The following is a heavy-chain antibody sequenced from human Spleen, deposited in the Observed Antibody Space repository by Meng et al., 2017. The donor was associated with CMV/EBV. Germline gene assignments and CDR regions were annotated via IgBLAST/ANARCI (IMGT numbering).Heavy chain of an antibody. Sequence: QITLKESGPTLVKPTQTLTLTCTFSGFSLSTSGMGVGWIRHPPGKALEWLALIYWDDDKRYSPSLKSRLTITKDTSKNQVVLTMTNMDPVDTATYYCAHRDYCSGGTCTFDYWGQGTLVTVSS. J-gene: IGHJ4*02. CDR2: IYWDDDK. CDR3: AHRDYCSGGTCTFDY. D-gene: IGHD2-15*01. CDR1: GFSLSTSGMG. V-gene: IGHV2-5*02.